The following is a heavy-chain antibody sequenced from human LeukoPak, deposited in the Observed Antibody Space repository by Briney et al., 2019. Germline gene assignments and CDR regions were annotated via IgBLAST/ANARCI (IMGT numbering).Heavy chain of an antibody. Sequence: AWGSLRLSCAASGFTFSSYAMSWVRQAPGKGLEWVSAISGSGGSTYYADSVKGRFTISRDNSKNTLYLQMNSLRAEDTAVYYCAKVYYDSSGSNYFDYWGQGTLVTVSS. V-gene: IGHV3-23*01. CDR3: AKVYYDSSGSNYFDY. CDR1: GFTFSSYA. J-gene: IGHJ4*02. CDR2: ISGSGGST. D-gene: IGHD3-22*01.